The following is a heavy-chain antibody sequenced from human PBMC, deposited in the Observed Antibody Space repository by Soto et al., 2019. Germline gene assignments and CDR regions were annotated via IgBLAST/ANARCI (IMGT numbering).Heavy chain of an antibody. CDR2: INPNSGGT. J-gene: IGHJ3*02. CDR3: ARVGYSRSWYVAFDI. D-gene: IGHD6-13*01. V-gene: IGHV1-2*04. Sequence: ASVKVSCKASGYTFTSYAMHWVRQAPGQGLEWMGWINPNSGGTNYAQKFQGWVTMTRDTSISTAYMELSRLRSDDTAVYYCARVGYSRSWYVAFDIWGQGKMVTVSS. CDR1: GYTFTSYA.